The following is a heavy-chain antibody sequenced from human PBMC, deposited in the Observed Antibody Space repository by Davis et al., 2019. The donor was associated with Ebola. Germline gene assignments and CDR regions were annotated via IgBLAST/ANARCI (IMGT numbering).Heavy chain of an antibody. D-gene: IGHD6-13*01. Sequence: PSETLSLTCTVSGGSISGYYWSWIRQPPGKGLEWIGEINHSGSTNYNPSLKSRVTISVDTSKNQFSLKLSSVTAADTAVYYCARGRAAAGPDYWGQGTLVTVSS. V-gene: IGHV4-34*01. CDR1: GGSISGYY. CDR3: ARGRAAAGPDY. CDR2: INHSGST. J-gene: IGHJ4*02.